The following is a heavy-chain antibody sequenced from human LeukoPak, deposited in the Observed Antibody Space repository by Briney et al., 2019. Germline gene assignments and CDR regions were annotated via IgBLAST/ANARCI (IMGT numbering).Heavy chain of an antibody. CDR2: ISSTSSYI. J-gene: IGHJ3*02. V-gene: IGHV3-21*01. CDR1: GFTFSSYS. D-gene: IGHD3-10*01. Sequence: GGSLRLSCAASGFTFSSYSMNWVRQAPGKGLEWVSSISSTSSYIYYADSVKGRFTISRDNAKTSLYLQMNSLRAEDTAVYYCVREGVDAFDIWGQGTMVTVSS. CDR3: VREGVDAFDI.